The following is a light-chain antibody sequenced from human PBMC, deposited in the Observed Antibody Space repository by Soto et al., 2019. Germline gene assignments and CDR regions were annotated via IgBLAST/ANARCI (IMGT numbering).Light chain of an antibody. CDR2: DVS. CDR3: SSYAGSNIVV. Sequence: QSALTQPPSASGSPGQSVTISCTGTSSDVGGYNFVSWYQQHPGKAPKLMIYDVSERPSGGPDRFSGSKSGNKASLTVSGLQAEDDADYYCSSYAGSNIVVFGGGTKVTVL. J-gene: IGLJ2*01. V-gene: IGLV2-8*01. CDR1: SSDVGGYNF.